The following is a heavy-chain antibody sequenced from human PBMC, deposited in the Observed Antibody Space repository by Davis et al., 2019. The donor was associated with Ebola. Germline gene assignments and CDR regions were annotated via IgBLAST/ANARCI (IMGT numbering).Heavy chain of an antibody. CDR1: GFTFSSYA. CDR3: SKGWFGELPQAVFDY. Sequence: GESLKISCAASGFTFSSYAMSWVRQAPGKGLEWVSSISSSSSYIYYADSVKGRFTISRDNAKNSLYLQMNSLRAEDTAVYYCSKGWFGELPQAVFDYWGHGTLVTVSS. J-gene: IGHJ4*01. CDR2: ISSSSSYI. D-gene: IGHD3-10*01. V-gene: IGHV3-21*04.